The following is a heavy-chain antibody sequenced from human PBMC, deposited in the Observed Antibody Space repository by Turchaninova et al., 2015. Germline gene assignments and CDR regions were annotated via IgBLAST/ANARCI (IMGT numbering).Heavy chain of an antibody. CDR2: IYYSGST. D-gene: IGHD4-17*01. Sequence: QVQLQESAPGLVKPSATRFLSFTGSGGSISSCYCSWIRQPPGKGLEWIGYIYYSGSTNYNPSLKSRVTISVDTSKNQFSLKLSSVTAADTAVYYCARFHGDYYYFDYWGQGTLVTVSS. CDR3: ARFHGDYYYFDY. J-gene: IGHJ4*02. CDR1: GGSISSCY. V-gene: IGHV4-59*01.